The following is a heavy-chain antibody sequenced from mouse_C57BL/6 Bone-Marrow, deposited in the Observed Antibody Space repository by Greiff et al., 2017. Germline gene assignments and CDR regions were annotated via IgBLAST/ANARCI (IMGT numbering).Heavy chain of an antibody. CDR1: GYTFTTYP. CDR2: FHPYNDDT. CDR3: ARGGNYGGYYFDY. D-gene: IGHD2-4*01. V-gene: IGHV1-47*01. J-gene: IGHJ2*01. Sequence: QVQLKQPGAELVMPGASVKLSCKASGYTFTTYPIEWMKQNHGKSLEWIGNFHPYNDDTKYNEKFKGKATLTVEKSSSTVYLELSRVTSDDSAVYYCARGGNYGGYYFDYWGQGTTLTVSS.